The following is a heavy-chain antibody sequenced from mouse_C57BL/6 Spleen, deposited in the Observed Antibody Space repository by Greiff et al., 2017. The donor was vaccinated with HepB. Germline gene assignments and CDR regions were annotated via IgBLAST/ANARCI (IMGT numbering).Heavy chain of an antibody. V-gene: IGHV1-81*01. J-gene: IGHJ4*01. Sequence: VKLMESGAELARPGASVKLSCKASGYTFTSYGISWVKQRTGQGLEWIGEIYPRSGNTYYNEKFKGKATLTADKSSSTAYMELRSLTSEDSAVYFCARDWTRSYYAMDYWGQGTSVTVSS. CDR1: GYTFTSYG. CDR3: ARDWTRSYYAMDY. CDR2: IYPRSGNT.